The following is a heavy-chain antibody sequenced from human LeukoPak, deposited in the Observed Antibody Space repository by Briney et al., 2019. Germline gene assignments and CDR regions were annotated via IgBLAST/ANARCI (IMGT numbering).Heavy chain of an antibody. Sequence: SVKVSCKASGGTFSSYAISWVRQAPGQGLEWMERIIPIFGTANYAQKFQGRVTITTDESTSTAYMELSSLRSEDTAVYYCARLYPTTLTSYSSSLWGQGTLVTVSS. CDR2: IIPIFGTA. CDR1: GGTFSSYA. V-gene: IGHV1-69*05. D-gene: IGHD6-13*01. CDR3: ARLYPTTLTSYSSSL. J-gene: IGHJ4*02.